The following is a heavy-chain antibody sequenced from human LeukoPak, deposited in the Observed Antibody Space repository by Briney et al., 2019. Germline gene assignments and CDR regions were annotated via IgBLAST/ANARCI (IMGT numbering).Heavy chain of an antibody. D-gene: IGHD2-2*01. CDR2: ITSVSSYK. Sequence: GALRLSCKASGFTFSNYAMNWVRQAPGKGLEWVSSITSVSSYKYYADSVKGRFTISRDNAKNSLSLQMNSLRAEDTAIYYCARDPTADDYWGQGTLVTVSS. V-gene: IGHV3-21*01. CDR1: GFTFSNYA. J-gene: IGHJ4*02. CDR3: ARDPTADDY.